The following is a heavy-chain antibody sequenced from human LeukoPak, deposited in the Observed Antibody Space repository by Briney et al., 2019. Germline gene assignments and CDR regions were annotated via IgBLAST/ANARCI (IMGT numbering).Heavy chain of an antibody. Sequence: PGGSLRLSCAASGFTFDDYAMHWVRQAPGKGLEWVSLISWDGGSTYYADSVKGRFTISRDNSKNSLYLQMNSLRAEDTALYYCAKDSYYGSGSYYYYYGMDVWGKGTTVTVSS. CDR3: AKDSYYGSGSYYYYYGMDV. D-gene: IGHD3-10*01. V-gene: IGHV3-43D*04. CDR1: GFTFDDYA. CDR2: ISWDGGST. J-gene: IGHJ6*04.